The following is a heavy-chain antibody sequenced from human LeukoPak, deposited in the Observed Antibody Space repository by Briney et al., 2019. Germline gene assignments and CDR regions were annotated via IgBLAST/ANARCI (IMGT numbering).Heavy chain of an antibody. CDR2: IKLDGSEK. CDR3: ARDQYDTWSRRGNFDS. Sequence: GGSLRLSCVASGFTFGKYWMSWVRQAPGKGLEWVANIKLDGSEKNYVDPVKGRFTISRDNTKNSLYLQMNSLRAEDTAVFYCARDQYDTWSRRGNFDSWGQGTLVIVSS. V-gene: IGHV3-7*03. J-gene: IGHJ4*02. CDR1: GFTFGKYW. D-gene: IGHD3-3*01.